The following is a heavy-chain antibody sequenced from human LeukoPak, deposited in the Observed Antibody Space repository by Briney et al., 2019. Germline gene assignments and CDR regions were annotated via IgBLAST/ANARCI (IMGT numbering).Heavy chain of an antibody. CDR3: ARVQYTYGRAAFDY. J-gene: IGHJ4*02. CDR1: GGSISSYY. V-gene: IGHV4-59*01. CDR2: IYYSGNT. Sequence: PSETLSLTCTVSGGSISSYYWSWIRQPPGKGLEWIGYIYYSGNTDFNPSLKSRVTMSVDTSKNRFSLNLTSVTAADTAVYYCARVQYTYGRAAFDYWGQGTLVTASS. D-gene: IGHD2-2*02.